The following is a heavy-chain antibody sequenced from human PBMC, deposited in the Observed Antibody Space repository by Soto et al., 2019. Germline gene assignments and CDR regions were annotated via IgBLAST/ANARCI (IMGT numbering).Heavy chain of an antibody. J-gene: IGHJ4*02. CDR3: ARDLHCISPSCYDVIDY. CDR2: IYNSGTT. V-gene: IGHV4-61*01. CDR1: GDSVNSGTYY. Sequence: SETLSLTCTVSGDSVNSGTYYWSWIRQPPGKGLEWIGYIYNSGTTKYNPSLKSRVTISVDTSKNQFSLNLSSVTAADTAVYYCARDLHCISPSCYDVIDYWGQGTLVTVSS. D-gene: IGHD2-2*01.